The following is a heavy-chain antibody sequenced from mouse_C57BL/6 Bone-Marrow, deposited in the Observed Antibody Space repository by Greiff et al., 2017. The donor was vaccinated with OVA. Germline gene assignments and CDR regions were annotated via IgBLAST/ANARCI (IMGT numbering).Heavy chain of an antibody. CDR3: ASYYYGSSYRAMDY. CDR1: GYTFTSYG. Sequence: QVQLQQSGAELARPGASVKLSCKASGYTFTSYGISWVKQRNGQGLEWIGEIYPRSGNTYYNEKFKGKATLTADKSSSTAYMELRSLTSEDSAVYFCASYYYGSSYRAMDYWGQGTSVTVSS. V-gene: IGHV1-81*01. J-gene: IGHJ4*01. CDR2: IYPRSGNT. D-gene: IGHD1-1*01.